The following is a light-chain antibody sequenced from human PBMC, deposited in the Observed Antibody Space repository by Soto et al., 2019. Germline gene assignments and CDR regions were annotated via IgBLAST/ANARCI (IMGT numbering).Light chain of an antibody. CDR3: MQSSQLRT. CDR2: QIS. Sequence: DIVLTQSPLSLPVTLGQPASLSCRSSESLLHSGGSTYLSWLHQRPGQPPRLLIYQISERLSGVPDRFSGSGAGTNFTLRISRVEAEDVGIFFCMQSSQLRTFGQGTKVDIK. CDR1: ESLLHSGGSTY. J-gene: IGKJ1*01. V-gene: IGKV2-24*01.